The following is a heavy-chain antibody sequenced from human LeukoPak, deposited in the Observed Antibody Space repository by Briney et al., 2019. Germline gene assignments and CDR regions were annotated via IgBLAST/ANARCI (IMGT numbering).Heavy chain of an antibody. D-gene: IGHD6-13*01. Sequence: GGSLRLSCAVSGFTFSSYSMNWVRQAPGKGLEWVSSITATSSYIYYADSVRGRFTISRDNAKNSLYLQMNRLRAEDTAVYYCGRPAAAIPPYWGQGTLVTVSS. CDR3: GRPAAAIPPY. CDR2: ITATSSYI. V-gene: IGHV3-21*01. CDR1: GFTFSSYS. J-gene: IGHJ4*02.